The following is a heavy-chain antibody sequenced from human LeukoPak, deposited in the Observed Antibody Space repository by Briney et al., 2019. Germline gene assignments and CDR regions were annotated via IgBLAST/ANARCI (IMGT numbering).Heavy chain of an antibody. J-gene: IGHJ4*02. CDR3: ASLDSSSSERDY. V-gene: IGHV3-74*01. D-gene: IGHD6-13*01. Sequence: GGSLRLSCAASGFTFSSYWMHWVRQAPGKGLVWVSRINSDGSSTSYADSMKGRFTISRDNAKNTLYLQMNSLRAEDTAVYYCASLDSSSSERDYWGQGTLVTVSS. CDR2: INSDGSST. CDR1: GFTFSSYW.